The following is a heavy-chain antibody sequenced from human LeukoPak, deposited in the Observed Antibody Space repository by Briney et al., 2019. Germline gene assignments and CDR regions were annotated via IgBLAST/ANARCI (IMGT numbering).Heavy chain of an antibody. CDR3: ARTYDSTQGMDV. J-gene: IGHJ6*02. V-gene: IGHV1-46*01. D-gene: IGHD3-22*01. Sequence: VSVKVSCKASGYTFTGYYMHWVRQAPGQGLEWMGIINPSGGSSSYAQKFQGRVTMTRDTSTSTVYMELSSLRSEDTAVYYCARTYDSTQGMDVWGQGTTVTVSS. CDR2: INPSGGSS. CDR1: GYTFTGYY.